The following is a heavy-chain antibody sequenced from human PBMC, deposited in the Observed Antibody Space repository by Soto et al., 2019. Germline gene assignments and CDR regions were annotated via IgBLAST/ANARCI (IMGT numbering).Heavy chain of an antibody. CDR2: INPNSGGT. Sequence: ASVKVSCKASGYTFTGYYMHWVRQAPGQGLEWMGWINPNSGGTNYAQKFQGWVTMTRDTSISTAYMELSRLRSDDTAVYYCAGDMGYCSGGSCHDALDIWGQGTMVTAS. CDR1: GYTFTGYY. V-gene: IGHV1-2*04. D-gene: IGHD2-15*01. CDR3: AGDMGYCSGGSCHDALDI. J-gene: IGHJ3*02.